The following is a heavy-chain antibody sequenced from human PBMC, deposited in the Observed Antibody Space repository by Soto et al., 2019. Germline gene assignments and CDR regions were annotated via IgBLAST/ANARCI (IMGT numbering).Heavy chain of an antibody. J-gene: IGHJ1*01. V-gene: IGHV4-59*11. CDR1: GGSISGHY. CDR3: AATGYGTQH. CDR2: IYYTGTT. D-gene: IGHD5-18*01. Sequence: SETLSLTCTVSGGSISGHYWSWMRQPPGKGLEWIGHIYYTGTTNYNPSLRGRLTISVDTSKNQFSLKLTSVTTADTAVYYCAATGYGTQHWGQGTLVTVSS.